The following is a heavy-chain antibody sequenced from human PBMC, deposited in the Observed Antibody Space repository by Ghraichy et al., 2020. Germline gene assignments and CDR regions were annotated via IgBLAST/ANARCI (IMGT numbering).Heavy chain of an antibody. Sequence: GGSLRLSCAASGFTFSSYSMNWVRQAPGKGLEWVSSISSGSSYIYYADSVRGRFTISRDNAKNSLYLQMNSLRAEDTAVYYCARETTPADYWGQGTLVTVSS. CDR2: ISSGSSYI. D-gene: IGHD1-7*01. CDR1: GFTFSSYS. V-gene: IGHV3-21*01. J-gene: IGHJ4*02. CDR3: ARETTPADY.